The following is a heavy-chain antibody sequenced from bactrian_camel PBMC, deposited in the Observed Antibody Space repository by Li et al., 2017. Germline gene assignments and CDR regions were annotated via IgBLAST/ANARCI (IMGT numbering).Heavy chain of an antibody. V-gene: IGHV3S55*01. Sequence: HVQLVESGGGSVQAGGSLRLSCGYTYDGGDMAWFRQAPGMEREGVAAISSAGSADYADSVKGRFTISKDNERNTLALQMNSLKPEDSAMYYCAAEDSPFHEYALGSWEYKYWGQGTQVTVS. J-gene: IGHJ4*01. D-gene: IGHD5*01. CDR2: ISSAGSA. CDR1: YTYDGGD. CDR3: AAEDSPFHEYALGSWEYKY.